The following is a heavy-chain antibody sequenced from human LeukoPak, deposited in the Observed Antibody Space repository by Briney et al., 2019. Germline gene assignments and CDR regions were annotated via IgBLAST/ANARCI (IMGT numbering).Heavy chain of an antibody. Sequence: ASVKVSCKASGGTFSSYAISWVRQAPGQGLEWMGMIYPRDGSTSYAQRFQDRVTVTRDTSTSAVHMELSGLRSEDTAVYYCARDQEGFDYWGQGTQVTVSS. J-gene: IGHJ4*02. CDR2: IYPRDGST. CDR3: ARDQEGFDY. CDR1: GGTFSSYA. V-gene: IGHV1-46*01.